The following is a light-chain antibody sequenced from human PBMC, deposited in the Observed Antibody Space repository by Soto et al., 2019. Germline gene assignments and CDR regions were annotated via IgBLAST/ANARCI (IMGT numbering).Light chain of an antibody. Sequence: EIVLTQSPGTLSLSPGERATLSCRASQSVSSSYLAWYQQKLGQAPRLLIYGASSRATGIPDRFSGSGSGTDFPLTISKLEPEDFAVYYCQQYGSSPPITFGQGTRLEIK. CDR1: QSVSSSY. CDR3: QQYGSSPPIT. V-gene: IGKV3-20*01. J-gene: IGKJ5*01. CDR2: GAS.